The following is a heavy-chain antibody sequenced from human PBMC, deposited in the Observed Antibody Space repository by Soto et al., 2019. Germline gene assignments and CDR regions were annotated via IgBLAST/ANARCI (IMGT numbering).Heavy chain of an antibody. V-gene: IGHV3-23*01. CDR2: ISGNGGNT. Sequence: PGGSLRLSCAASAFTFSSYAMSWVRQAPGKGLEWVASISGNGGNTYFADSVKGRFTISRDNSKNTVDLQMNSLSAEDTAVYYCAKAKDPTSATPTRPFDYWGQGTLVTVSS. J-gene: IGHJ4*02. D-gene: IGHD1-1*01. CDR3: AKAKDPTSATPTRPFDY. CDR1: AFTFSSYA.